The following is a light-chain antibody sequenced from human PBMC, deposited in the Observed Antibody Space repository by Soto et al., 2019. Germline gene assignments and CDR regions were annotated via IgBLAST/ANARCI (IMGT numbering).Light chain of an antibody. CDR3: GTWDSSLTAGV. CDR2: DTS. CDR1: GSNVGNYY. J-gene: IGLJ3*02. V-gene: IGLV1-51*01. Sequence: QSVLTQPPSVSAAPGQQVTISCSGSGSNVGNYYVSWYQQVPGTAPKLLIYDTSKRPSGISDRFSATRSGTSATLGIAGLQTGDEADYYCGTWDSSLTAGVFGGGTRLTVL.